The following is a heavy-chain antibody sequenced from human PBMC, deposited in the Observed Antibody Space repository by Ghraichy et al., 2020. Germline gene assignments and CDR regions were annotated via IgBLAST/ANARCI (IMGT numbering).Heavy chain of an antibody. Sequence: SVKVSCKASGGTFSSYAISWVRQAPGQGLEWMGGIIPIFGTANYAQKFQGRVTITADESTSTAYMELSSLRSEDTAVYYCARDGASGEYSSSWFDYWGQGTLVTVSS. D-gene: IGHD6-13*01. CDR1: GGTFSSYA. CDR2: IIPIFGTA. V-gene: IGHV1-69*13. J-gene: IGHJ4*02. CDR3: ARDGASGEYSSSWFDY.